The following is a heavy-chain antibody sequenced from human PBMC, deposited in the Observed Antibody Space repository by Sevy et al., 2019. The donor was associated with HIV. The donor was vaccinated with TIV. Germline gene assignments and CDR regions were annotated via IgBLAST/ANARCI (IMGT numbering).Heavy chain of an antibody. J-gene: IGHJ3*02. Sequence: GGSLRLSCAASGFTFSSYSMNWVRQAPGKGLEWVSYISSSSTIYYAASVKGGSTISRDKVTNSLSLQMNSLGDEDTAVYYWARGFEDYDFWSGYYKPLAFDIWGQGTMVTVSS. CDR2: ISSSSTI. CDR3: ARGFEDYDFWSGYYKPLAFDI. D-gene: IGHD3-3*01. V-gene: IGHV3-48*02. CDR1: GFTFSSYS.